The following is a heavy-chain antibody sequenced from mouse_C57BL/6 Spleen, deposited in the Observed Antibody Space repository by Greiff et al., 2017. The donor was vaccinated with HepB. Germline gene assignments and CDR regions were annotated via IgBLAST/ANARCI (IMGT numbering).Heavy chain of an antibody. J-gene: IGHJ4*01. V-gene: IGHV1-19*01. Sequence: EVQLQQSGPVLVKPGASVKMSCKASGYTFTDYYMNWVKQSHGKSLEWIGVINPYNGGTSYNQKFKGKATLTVDKSSSTAYMELNSLTSEDSAVYYCARRGNCDAMDDWGQGTSVTVSS. CDR1: GYTFTDYY. CDR3: ARRGNCDAMDD. D-gene: IGHD2-1*01. CDR2: INPYNGGT.